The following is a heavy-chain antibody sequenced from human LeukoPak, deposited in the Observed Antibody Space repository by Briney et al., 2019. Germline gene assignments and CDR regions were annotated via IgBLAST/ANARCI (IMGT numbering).Heavy chain of an antibody. V-gene: IGHV3-23*01. CDR2: ASRAGART. J-gene: IGHJ3*01. CDR3: ARGESFAFDV. Sequence: SAASRAGARTYYEDSVKGRFTISRDNSRNTMYLQMNSLSAEDTAVYYCARGESFAFDVWGQGTMVTVSS.